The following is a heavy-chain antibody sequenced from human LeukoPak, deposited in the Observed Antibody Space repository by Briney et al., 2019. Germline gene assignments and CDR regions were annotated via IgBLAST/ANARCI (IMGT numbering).Heavy chain of an antibody. CDR2: IYYSGST. D-gene: IGHD2-2*01. CDR3: ARDMSLGYCSSTSCYYYYYYYGMDV. CDR1: GGSISSYY. V-gene: IGHV4-59*01. Sequence: SETLSLTCTVSGGSISSYYWSWIRQPPGKGLEWIGYIYYSGSTNYNPSLKSRVTISVDTSKNQFSLKLSSVTAADTAVYYCARDMSLGYCSSTSCYYYYYYYGMDVWGQGTTVTVSS. J-gene: IGHJ6*02.